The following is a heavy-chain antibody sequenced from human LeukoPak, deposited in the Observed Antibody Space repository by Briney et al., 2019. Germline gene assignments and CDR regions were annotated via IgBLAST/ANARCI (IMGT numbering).Heavy chain of an antibody. V-gene: IGHV1-46*01. CDR2: INPSGGRA. D-gene: IGHD3-22*01. J-gene: IGHJ4*02. CDR3: ARGPGEGGSSGYYFGKPEDPAEYYFDY. CDR1: GYTFTGYY. Sequence: GASVKVSCKASGYTFTGYYIHWVRQAPGQGLEWMGIINPSGGRASYAQMFQGRVTMTRDMSTSTLYMELSSLRSEDTAVYYCARGPGEGGSSGYYFGKPEDPAEYYFDYWGQGTLVTVSS.